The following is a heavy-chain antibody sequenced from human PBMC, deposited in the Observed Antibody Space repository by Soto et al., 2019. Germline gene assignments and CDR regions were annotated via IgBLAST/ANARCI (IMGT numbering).Heavy chain of an antibody. Sequence: PSETLSLTCTVSGGSISSGDYYWSWLRQPPGKGLEWIGYIHYSGSTYHNPSLKSRVTISVDTSKNQFSLKLPSVTAADTAVYYCACAGVGMGTAMVNFEYWGQGTLVTVSS. D-gene: IGHD5-18*01. CDR3: ACAGVGMGTAMVNFEY. V-gene: IGHV4-30-4*01. CDR2: IHYSGST. CDR1: GGSISSGDYY. J-gene: IGHJ4*02.